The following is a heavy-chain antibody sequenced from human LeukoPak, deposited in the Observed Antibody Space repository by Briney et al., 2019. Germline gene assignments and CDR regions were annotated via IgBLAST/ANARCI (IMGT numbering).Heavy chain of an antibody. V-gene: IGHV3-64D*06. CDR3: VKDNEACGSPLDR. Sequence: GGSLRLSCSASGFILRSHAMHWVRQAPGKGLEYVSRISDNGGSTYYADSVKGRFTISRDNSKNTLYLQMSSLRAVDTAVYYCVKDNEACGSPLDRWGQGTLVTASS. CDR2: ISDNGGST. J-gene: IGHJ5*02. D-gene: IGHD1-1*01. CDR1: GFILRSHA.